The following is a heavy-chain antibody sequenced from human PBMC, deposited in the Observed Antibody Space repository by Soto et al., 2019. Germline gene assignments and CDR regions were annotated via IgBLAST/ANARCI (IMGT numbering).Heavy chain of an antibody. CDR3: ARRSFSSGWDFDY. Sequence: ASLKVSCKASGYTFTSYYMHWARQAPGQGLEWMGIINLSGGTTTYAQKFQGRVTMTRDTSTSTVYMELSSLRSEDTAVYYCARRSFSSGWDFDYWGQGTLVTVSS. J-gene: IGHJ4*02. D-gene: IGHD6-19*01. CDR2: INLSGGTT. V-gene: IGHV1-46*01. CDR1: GYTFTSYY.